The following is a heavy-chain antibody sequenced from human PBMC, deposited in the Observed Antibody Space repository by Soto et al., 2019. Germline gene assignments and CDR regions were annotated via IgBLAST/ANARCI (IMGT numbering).Heavy chain of an antibody. J-gene: IGHJ5*02. Sequence: GGSLRLSCAASGFTFSSYAMSWVRQAPGKGLEWVSAISGSGGRTYYADSVRGRFTISRDSSKNTLYLQMNSLRAEDTAVYYCAKGGCTNCVGFDLGYNGFDPWGQGTLVTVSS. CDR3: AKGGCTNCVGFDLGYNGFDP. D-gene: IGHD2-8*01. CDR1: GFTFSSYA. CDR2: ISGSGGRT. V-gene: IGHV3-23*01.